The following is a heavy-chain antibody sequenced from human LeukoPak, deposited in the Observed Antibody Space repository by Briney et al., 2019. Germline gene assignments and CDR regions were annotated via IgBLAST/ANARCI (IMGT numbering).Heavy chain of an antibody. CDR3: TTSTTVVIPHAFDI. Sequence: GGSLRLSCAASRFTFSNAWLNWVRQSPGKGLEWVGRIKSKTDGGTTDYAAPVKGRFTISRDDSKNTLYLQMNSLKTEDTGVYYCTTSTTVVIPHAFDIWGQGTMVTVSS. D-gene: IGHD4-23*01. CDR2: IKSKTDGGTT. V-gene: IGHV3-15*01. CDR1: RFTFSNAW. J-gene: IGHJ3*02.